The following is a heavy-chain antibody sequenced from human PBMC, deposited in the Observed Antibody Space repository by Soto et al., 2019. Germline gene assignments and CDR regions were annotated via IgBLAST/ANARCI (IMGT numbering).Heavy chain of an antibody. CDR1: GCSISSSNW. J-gene: IGHJ4*02. CDR2: IYHSGST. CDR3: GRQLVAGMLDY. V-gene: IGHV4-4*02. Sequence: SETLSLPCSVSGCSISSSNWWSWVRQPPGKGLEWIGEIYHSGSTNYNPSLKSRVTISVDKSKNQFSLKLSSVTAADTAVYYCGRQLVAGMLDYWGQGTLVTVSS. D-gene: IGHD6-6*01.